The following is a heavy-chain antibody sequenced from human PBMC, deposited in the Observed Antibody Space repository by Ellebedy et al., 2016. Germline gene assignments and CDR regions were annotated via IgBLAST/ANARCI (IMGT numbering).Heavy chain of an antibody. Sequence: SETLSLTCAVYGGSFSDYYWSWIRQPPGKGLEWIGEINHSGSTKYNPSLKSRVTISVDTSKNQFSLKLSSVTAADTAVYYCARLYSSSWLRYNWFDPWGQGTLVTVSS. CDR2: INHSGST. J-gene: IGHJ5*02. CDR3: ARLYSSSWLRYNWFDP. CDR1: GGSFSDYY. V-gene: IGHV4-34*01. D-gene: IGHD6-13*01.